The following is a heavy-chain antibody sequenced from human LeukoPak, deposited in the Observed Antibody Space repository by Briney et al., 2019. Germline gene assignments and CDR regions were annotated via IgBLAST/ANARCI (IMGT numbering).Heavy chain of an antibody. J-gene: IGHJ6*03. V-gene: IGHV1-8*01. CDR2: MNPNSGNT. D-gene: IGHD2-21*02. CDR3: ARGMVVTAIRIPYYYYYMDV. Sequence: ASVKVSCKASGYTFTSYDIHWVRQATGQELEWMGWMNPNSGNTGCAQKFQGRVTMTTQTSINTADMELSSMRSEDTAVYYCARGMVVTAIRIPYYYYYMDVWGKGTTVTVSS. CDR1: GYTFTSYD.